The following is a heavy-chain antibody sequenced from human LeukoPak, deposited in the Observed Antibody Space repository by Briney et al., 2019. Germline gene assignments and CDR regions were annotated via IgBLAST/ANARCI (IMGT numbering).Heavy chain of an antibody. Sequence: SETLSLTCTVSGGSISSSSYYWGWIRQPPGKGLEWIGSIYYSGSTYYNPSLKSRVTISVDTSKNQFSLKLSSVTAADTAVYYCARRGYGSAPYDYWGQGTLVTVSS. CDR1: GGSISSSSYY. D-gene: IGHD3-10*01. J-gene: IGHJ4*02. CDR3: ARRGYGSAPYDY. CDR2: IYYSGST. V-gene: IGHV4-39*01.